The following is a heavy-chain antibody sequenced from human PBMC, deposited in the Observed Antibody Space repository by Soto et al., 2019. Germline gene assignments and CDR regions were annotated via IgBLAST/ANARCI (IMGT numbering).Heavy chain of an antibody. CDR1: GFKLSNYG. D-gene: IGHD1-20*01. CDR3: ARDGDITGTQSIFDY. J-gene: IGHJ4*02. CDR2: ISDAGTNK. V-gene: IGHV3-33*05. Sequence: AGAPRLSCGVYGFKLSNYGMHWVRPAPGKGLEWVALISDAGTNKYYADSVKGRFTISRDNSKNTLYLQMNSLRAEDTAVYYCARDGDITGTQSIFDYWGQGTLVTVSS.